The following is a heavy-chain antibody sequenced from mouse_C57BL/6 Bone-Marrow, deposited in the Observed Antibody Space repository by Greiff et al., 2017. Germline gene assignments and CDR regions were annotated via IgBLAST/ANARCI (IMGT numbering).Heavy chain of an antibody. CDR3: AKGLRITTVAYYFDY. CDR1: GYTFTSYW. J-gene: IGHJ2*01. Sequence: QVQLQQPGAELVKPGASVKLSCKASGYTFTSYWMQWVKQRPGQGLEWIGEIDPSASYTNYNQKFKGKATLTVDTYSRTAYMQLSSLTSEDAAVYYCAKGLRITTVAYYFDYWGQGTTLTVSS. D-gene: IGHD1-1*01. V-gene: IGHV1-50*01. CDR2: IDPSASYT.